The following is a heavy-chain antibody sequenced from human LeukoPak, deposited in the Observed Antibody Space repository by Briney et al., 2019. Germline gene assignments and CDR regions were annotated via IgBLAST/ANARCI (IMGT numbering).Heavy chain of an antibody. CDR3: ARGLGTVTFFDY. Sequence: SETLSLTCTVSGGSISSSSYYWGWIRQPPGKGLEWIGSVYYSGSTYYNPSLKSRVGVSVDTSKNQFSLKLSSVTAADTAVYYCARGLGTVTFFDYWGQGTLVTVSS. D-gene: IGHD4-17*01. V-gene: IGHV4-39*07. J-gene: IGHJ4*02. CDR2: VYYSGST. CDR1: GGSISSSSYY.